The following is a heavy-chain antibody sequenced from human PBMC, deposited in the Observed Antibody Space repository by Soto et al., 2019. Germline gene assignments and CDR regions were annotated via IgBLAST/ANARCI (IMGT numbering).Heavy chain of an antibody. Sequence: ASVKVSCKASGYTFSSYGISWVRQAPGQGLEWMGWISAYNGNTNYAQKLQGRVTMTTDTSTSTAYMELRSLRSDDTAVYYCARLAAAATSRYNWFDPWGQGTLVTVSS. D-gene: IGHD6-13*01. CDR3: ARLAAAATSRYNWFDP. CDR1: GYTFSSYG. V-gene: IGHV1-18*01. J-gene: IGHJ5*02. CDR2: ISAYNGNT.